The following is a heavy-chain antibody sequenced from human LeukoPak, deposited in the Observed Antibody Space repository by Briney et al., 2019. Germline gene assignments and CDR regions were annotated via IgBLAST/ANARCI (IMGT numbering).Heavy chain of an antibody. CDR1: GFTFSSYE. V-gene: IGHV3-48*03. CDR2: ISSSGSTI. Sequence: GGSLRLSCAASGFTFSSYEMNWVRQARGKGLEWVSYISSSGSTIYYADSVKGRFTISRDNAKNSLYLQMNSLRAEDTAVYYCARDDSSFGTSFDIWGQGTMVTVSS. D-gene: IGHD3-22*01. J-gene: IGHJ3*02. CDR3: ARDDSSFGTSFDI.